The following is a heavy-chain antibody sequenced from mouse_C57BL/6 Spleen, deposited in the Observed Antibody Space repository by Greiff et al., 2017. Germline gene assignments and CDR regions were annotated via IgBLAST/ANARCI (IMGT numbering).Heavy chain of an antibody. J-gene: IGHJ3*01. D-gene: IGHD4-1*01. V-gene: IGHV3-1*01. CDR1: GYSITSGYD. CDR2: ISYSGST. CDR3: ARGDWAWFAY. Sequence: DVQLQESGPGMVKPSQSLSLTCTVTGYSITSGYDWHWIRHFPGNKLEWMGYISYSGSTNYNPSLKSRISITHDTSKNHFFLKLNSVTTEDTATYYCARGDWAWFAYWGQGTLVTVAA.